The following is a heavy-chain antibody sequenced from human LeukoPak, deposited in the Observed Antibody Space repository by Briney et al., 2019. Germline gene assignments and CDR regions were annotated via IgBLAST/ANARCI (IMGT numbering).Heavy chain of an antibody. V-gene: IGHV3-30*18. Sequence: PGRSLRLSCAASGFTFSSYGMHWVRQAPGKGLEWVAVISYDGSNKYYADSVKGRLTISRDNSKNTLYLQMNSLRAEDTAVYYCAKVLRYCDWLPPFDCWGQGTLVTVSS. CDR1: GFTFSSYG. CDR3: AKVLRYCDWLPPFDC. CDR2: ISYDGSNK. J-gene: IGHJ4*02. D-gene: IGHD3-9*01.